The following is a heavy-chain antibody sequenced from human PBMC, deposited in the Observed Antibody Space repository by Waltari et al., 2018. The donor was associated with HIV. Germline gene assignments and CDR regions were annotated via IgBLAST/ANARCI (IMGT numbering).Heavy chain of an antibody. CDR1: GFTFSRFW. CDR3: SRVTFYGSGPFYTAYYHGMSV. D-gene: IGHD3-10*01. Sequence: EFQLVQSGGGLVQRGGSLRLSCETSGFTFSRFWMSWIGTVPGKGLEWVADIREDGSEKNYVDAVKGRFTISRDNAKNSLYLQMNSLRADDTAVYYCSRVTFYGSGPFYTAYYHGMSVWGQGTTVTVSS. V-gene: IGHV3-7*04. J-gene: IGHJ6*02. CDR2: IREDGSEK.